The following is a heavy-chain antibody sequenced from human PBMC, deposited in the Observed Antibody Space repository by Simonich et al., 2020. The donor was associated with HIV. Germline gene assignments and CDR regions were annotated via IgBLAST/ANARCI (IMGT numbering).Heavy chain of an antibody. CDR2: ISSSSSYI. CDR3: ARDGRKGSSTSCSDY. D-gene: IGHD2-2*01. V-gene: IGHV3-21*01. J-gene: IGHJ4*02. CDR1: GFTFSCNS. Sequence: EVQLVESGGGLVKPGGSLRLSCAASGFTFSCNSMNWVRQAPGKGLEWVSSISSSSSYIYYADSVKGRFTISRDNDKNSLYLQRNSLRAEDTAVYYCARDGRKGSSTSCSDYWGQGTLVTVSS.